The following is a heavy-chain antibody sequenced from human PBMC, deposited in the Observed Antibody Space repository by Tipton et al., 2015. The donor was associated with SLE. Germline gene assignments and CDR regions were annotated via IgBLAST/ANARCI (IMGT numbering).Heavy chain of an antibody. V-gene: IGHV4-59*08. CDR2: IYYSGST. J-gene: IGHJ3*02. D-gene: IGHD3-22*01. CDR1: GGSISSYY. Sequence: TLSLTCTVSGGSISSYYWSWIRQPPGKGLEWIGYIYYSGSTNYNPSLKSRVTVSEDTSKNQFSLKLISVTAADTAVYFCARIWDYCDSSGFAFDIWGQGTMVTVSS. CDR3: ARIWDYCDSSGFAFDI.